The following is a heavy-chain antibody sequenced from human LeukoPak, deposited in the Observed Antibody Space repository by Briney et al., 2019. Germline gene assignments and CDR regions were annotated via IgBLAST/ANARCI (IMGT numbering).Heavy chain of an antibody. CDR3: AKAGMTRFDY. Sequence: GGSLRLSCAASGFTFSRFAMSWVRQAPGKGLEWVSGYSGSGGSTYYADSVKGRFTISRDNSKNTLYLQMNSLRVEDTAVYYCAKAGMTRFDYWGQGIMVTVSS. CDR2: YSGSGGST. D-gene: IGHD1-20*01. CDR1: GFTFSRFA. J-gene: IGHJ4*02. V-gene: IGHV3-23*01.